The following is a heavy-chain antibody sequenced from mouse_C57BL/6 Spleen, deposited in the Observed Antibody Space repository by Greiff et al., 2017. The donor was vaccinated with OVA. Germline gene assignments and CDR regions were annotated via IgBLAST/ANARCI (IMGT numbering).Heavy chain of an antibody. CDR2: IYPGDGDT. CDR1: GYAFSSYW. CDR3: ARDEGSVNYCDY. D-gene: IGHD1-1*02. V-gene: IGHV1-80*01. J-gene: IGHJ2*01. Sequence: VKLQQSGAELVKPGASVKISCKASGYAFSSYWMNWVKQRPGKGLEWIGQIYPGDGDTNYNGKFKGKATLTADKSSSTAYMQLSSLTSEDSAVYFCARDEGSVNYCDYWGQGTTLTVSS.